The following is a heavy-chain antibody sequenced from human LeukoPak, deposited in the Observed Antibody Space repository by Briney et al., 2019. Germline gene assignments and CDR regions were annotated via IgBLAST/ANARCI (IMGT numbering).Heavy chain of an antibody. CDR3: AKGIRSPLTHFDY. D-gene: IGHD3-10*01. J-gene: IGHJ4*02. Sequence: GGSQRLSCAASGFTFSTYAMTWVRQAPGKGLEWVSVTSGSGGSTYYADSVKGRFTISRDNSKNTLYLQMNSLRAEDTAVYYCAKGIRSPLTHFDYWGQGTLVTVSS. CDR2: TSGSGGST. V-gene: IGHV3-23*01. CDR1: GFTFSTYA.